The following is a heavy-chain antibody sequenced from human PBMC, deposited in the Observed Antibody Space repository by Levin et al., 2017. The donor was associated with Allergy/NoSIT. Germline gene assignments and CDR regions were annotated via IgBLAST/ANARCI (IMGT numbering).Heavy chain of an antibody. CDR3: ARESCSGGSCYSYGAFDI. J-gene: IGHJ3*02. V-gene: IGHV3-30-3*01. Sequence: GGSLRLSCAASGFTFSSYAMHWVRQAPGKGLEWVAVISYDGSNKYYADSVKGRFTISRDNSKNTLYLQMNSLRAEDTAVYYCARESCSGGSCYSYGAFDIWGQGTMVTVSS. CDR2: ISYDGSNK. D-gene: IGHD2-15*01. CDR1: GFTFSSYA.